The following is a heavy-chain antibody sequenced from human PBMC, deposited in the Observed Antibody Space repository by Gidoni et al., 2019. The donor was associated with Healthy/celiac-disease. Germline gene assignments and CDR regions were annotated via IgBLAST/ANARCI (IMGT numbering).Heavy chain of an antibody. Sequence: QVQLQQWGAGLLKPSETLSLTCAVYGGSFSGYYWSWIRQPPGKGVEWIGELKHSGSSNYNPSLKSRVTISVDTSKNKFSLKLSFETAADTAVYYCARGTTVVTHYDYDGMDVWGQGTTVTVSS. J-gene: IGHJ6*02. CDR1: GGSFSGYY. CDR2: LKHSGSS. D-gene: IGHD4-17*01. CDR3: ARGTTVVTHYDYDGMDV. V-gene: IGHV4-34*01.